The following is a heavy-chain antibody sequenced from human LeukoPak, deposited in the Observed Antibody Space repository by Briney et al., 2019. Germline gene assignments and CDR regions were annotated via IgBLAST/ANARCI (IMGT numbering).Heavy chain of an antibody. D-gene: IGHD1-1*01. CDR1: GGIFGSHA. Sequence: VASVKVSCKASGGIFGSHAISWVRQAPGQGLEWMGRIIPRLDIAIYAQMFQGRLTITADKATTTAYMELTSLRSEDTAVYYCARIRTGTTYYYAMDVWGQGTTVTVSS. V-gene: IGHV1-69*04. CDR2: IIPRLDIA. CDR3: ARIRTGTTYYYAMDV. J-gene: IGHJ6*02.